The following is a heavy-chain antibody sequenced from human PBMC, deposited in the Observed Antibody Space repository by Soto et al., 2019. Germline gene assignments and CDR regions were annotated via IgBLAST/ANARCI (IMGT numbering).Heavy chain of an antibody. V-gene: IGHV1-18*01. D-gene: IGHD2-2*01. CDR1: GYTFTSYG. Sequence: ASVKVSCKASGYTFTSYGISWVRQAPGQGLEWMGWISAYNGNTNYAQKLQGRVTMTTDTSTSTAYMELRSLRSDDTAVYYCARGGASTSRYYYYYGMDVWGQGTTVTVSS. CDR2: ISAYNGNT. J-gene: IGHJ6*02. CDR3: ARGGASTSRYYYYYGMDV.